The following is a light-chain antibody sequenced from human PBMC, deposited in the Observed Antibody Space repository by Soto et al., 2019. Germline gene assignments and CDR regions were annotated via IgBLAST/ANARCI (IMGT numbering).Light chain of an antibody. CDR1: QSICSTY. CDR3: QQYEDSPPMHT. CDR2: GAS. J-gene: IGKJ2*01. Sequence: EIVVTQSPGTLSLSPGERATLSCRASQSICSTYLAWYQQKRGQAPRLLLYGASSRATGIPDRFSGSGCGTDFTLTINIREPEDVAVYYCQQYEDSPPMHTFGQGTKLEIK. V-gene: IGKV3-20*01.